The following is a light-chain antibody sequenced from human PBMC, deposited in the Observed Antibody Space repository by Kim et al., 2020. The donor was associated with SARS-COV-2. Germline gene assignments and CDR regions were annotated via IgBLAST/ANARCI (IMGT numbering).Light chain of an antibody. CDR1: SSDVGGYNY. J-gene: IGLJ2*01. CDR3: SSYAGSNNLV. Sequence: GQAGTIAFAGTSSDVGGYNYVSWYQQHPGKAPKLMIYAVSKRPSGVPDRFSGSKSGNTASLTVSGLQAEDEADYYCSSYAGSNNLVFGGGTQLTVL. V-gene: IGLV2-8*01. CDR2: AVS.